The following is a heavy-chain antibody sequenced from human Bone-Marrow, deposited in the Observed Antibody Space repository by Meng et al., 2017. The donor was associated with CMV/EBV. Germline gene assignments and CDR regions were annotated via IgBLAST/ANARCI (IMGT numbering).Heavy chain of an antibody. CDR3: AKVYSNYEDFYNGMDG. CDR2: IRYEGSNK. J-gene: IGHJ6*02. V-gene: IGHV3-30*02. Sequence: GESLKISCVASGFTFRSYGMHWVRQAPGKGLEWVAFIRYEGSNKYYADSVTGRFTISRDNSQNTLFLQMDSLRPEDTAVYYCAKVYSNYEDFYNGMDGWGQGTTVTVSS. CDR1: GFTFRSYG. D-gene: IGHD4-11*01.